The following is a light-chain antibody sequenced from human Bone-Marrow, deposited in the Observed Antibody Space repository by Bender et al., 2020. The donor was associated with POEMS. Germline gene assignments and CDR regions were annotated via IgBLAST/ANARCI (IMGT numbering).Light chain of an antibody. CDR1: RLGDQY. CDR3: QAWDRHTVI. J-gene: IGLJ2*01. Sequence: SYDLTQPPSVSVSPGQTASITCSGDRLGDQYASWYQQRSGQSPVLIIYKDTKRPSGIPERFSGSSSGNTATLTISGTQAADEADYYCQAWDRHTVIFGGGTKLTVL. V-gene: IGLV3-1*01. CDR2: KDT.